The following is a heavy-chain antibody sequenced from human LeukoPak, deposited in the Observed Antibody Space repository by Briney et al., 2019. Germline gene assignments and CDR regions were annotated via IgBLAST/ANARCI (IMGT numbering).Heavy chain of an antibody. D-gene: IGHD2-15*01. Sequence: PGGSLRLSCAASGFTFSTYSMNWVRQAPGKGLEWVSFISTSSSYIYYADSVTGRFTIPRDNAKNSLYLQMNSLRAEDTALYYCARAAGGHFDYWGQGTLVTVSS. J-gene: IGHJ4*02. CDR3: ARAAGGHFDY. CDR2: ISTSSSYI. V-gene: IGHV3-21*01. CDR1: GFTFSTYS.